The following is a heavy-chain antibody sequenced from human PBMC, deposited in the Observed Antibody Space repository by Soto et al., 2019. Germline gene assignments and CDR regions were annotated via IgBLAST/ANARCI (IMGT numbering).Heavy chain of an antibody. D-gene: IGHD3-10*01. CDR1: GFTFSSYA. J-gene: IGHJ6*02. CDR2: ISGSGGST. CDR3: AKEGGHYYGSGSYYTVFYYGMDV. V-gene: IGHV3-23*01. Sequence: VGSLRLSCAASGFTFSSYAMSWVRQAPGKGLEWVSAISGSGGSTYYADSVKGRFTISRDNSKNTLYLQMNSLRAEDTAVYYCAKEGGHYYGSGSYYTVFYYGMDVWGQGTTVTVSS.